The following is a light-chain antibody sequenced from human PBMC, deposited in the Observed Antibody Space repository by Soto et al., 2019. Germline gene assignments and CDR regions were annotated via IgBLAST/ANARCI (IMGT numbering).Light chain of an antibody. CDR1: SSDVGGYNY. CDR3: SSYAGTHVV. J-gene: IGLJ1*01. V-gene: IGLV2-8*02. CDR2: DVS. Sequence: QSALPQPPSASRSPGQSVTFSCTGTSSDVGGYNYVSWYQQHPDKAPKLMIYDVSKRPSGVPDRFSGSKSGNTASLIVSGLQAEDEADYYCSSYAGTHVVFGTGTKVTVL.